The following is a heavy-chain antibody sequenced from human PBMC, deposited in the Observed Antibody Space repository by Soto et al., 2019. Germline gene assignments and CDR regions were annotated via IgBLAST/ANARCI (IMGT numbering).Heavy chain of an antibody. CDR3: ARDPNPAAAAYYYHYGMDV. J-gene: IGHJ6*02. V-gene: IGHV3-30-3*01. D-gene: IGHD6-13*01. CDR1: GFTFTSNP. Sequence: QVQLVESGGGVLQPGRSLRLSCAASGFTFTSNPMHWVRQAPGKGLEWVAVVSYDGSNKYYADSVKGRFTISRDNSKNTLSLQMNSLRAEDTAVYFCARDPNPAAAAYYYHYGMDVWGQGTTVTVSS. CDR2: VSYDGSNK.